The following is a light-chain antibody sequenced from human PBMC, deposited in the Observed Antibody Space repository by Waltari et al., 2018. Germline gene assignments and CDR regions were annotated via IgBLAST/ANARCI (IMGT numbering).Light chain of an antibody. V-gene: IGLV2-11*02. CDR3: CSYAASVHWL. Sequence: QSALTQPRSVSGSPGQSVTISCTGNSSDVGGYKYVSWYQPHPGRAPKLIIYDVDKRPSWVPDRFFGSKSGNTASLTISGLQADDESDFYCCSYAASVHWLFGGGTKVTVL. CDR2: DVD. CDR1: SSDVGGYKY. J-gene: IGLJ3*02.